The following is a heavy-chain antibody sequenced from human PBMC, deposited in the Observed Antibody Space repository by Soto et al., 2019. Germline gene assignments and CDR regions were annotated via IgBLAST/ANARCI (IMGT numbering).Heavy chain of an antibody. CDR1: GFTFSNHW. CDR2: IKQDGSEK. J-gene: IGHJ6*02. Sequence: EVQLVESGGGLVQPGGSLRLSCAASGFTFSNHWMSWVRQAPGKGLEWVANIKQDGSEKYYVDSVKGRFTISRDNAKNSLYLQMNSLRAEDTAVYYCARELGILRFLEWTDYGLDVWGQGTTVTVSS. CDR3: ARELGILRFLEWTDYGLDV. D-gene: IGHD3-3*01. V-gene: IGHV3-7*01.